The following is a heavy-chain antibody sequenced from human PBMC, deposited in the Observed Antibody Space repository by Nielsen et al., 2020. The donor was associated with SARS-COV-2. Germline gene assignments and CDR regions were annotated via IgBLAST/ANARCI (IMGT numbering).Heavy chain of an antibody. CDR3: ARTYYGGNSAFFDY. J-gene: IGHJ4*02. CDR2: IDCDDDK. CDR1: GFPLSTSGMC. D-gene: IGHD4-23*01. V-gene: IGHV2-70*11. Sequence: SGPTLVKLTQIFTLTCTFSGFPLSTSGMCVSWIRQPPGKALEWLARIDCDDDKYYSTSLKTRLTISKDTSKNQVVLTMTNMDPVDTATYYCARTYYGGNSAFFDYWGQGTLVTVSS.